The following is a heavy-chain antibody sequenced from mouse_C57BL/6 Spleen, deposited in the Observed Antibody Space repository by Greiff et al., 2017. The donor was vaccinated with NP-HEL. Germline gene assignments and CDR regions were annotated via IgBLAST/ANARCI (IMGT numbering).Heavy chain of an antibody. J-gene: IGHJ3*01. CDR2: IYPRSGNT. CDR1: GYTFTSYG. Sequence: VQLVESGAELARPGASVKLSCKASGYTFTSYGISWVKQRTGQGLEWIGEIYPRSGNTYYNEKFKGKATLTADKSSSTAYMELRSLTSEDSAVYFCAREGTAQATWFAYWGQGTLVTVSA. V-gene: IGHV1-81*01. D-gene: IGHD3-2*02. CDR3: AREGTAQATWFAY.